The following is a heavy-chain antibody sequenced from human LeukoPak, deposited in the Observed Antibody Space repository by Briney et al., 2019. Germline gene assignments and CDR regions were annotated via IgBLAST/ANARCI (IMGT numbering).Heavy chain of an antibody. J-gene: IGHJ4*02. CDR1: GFTFSRES. CDR2: ISSSSSYR. D-gene: IGHD3-3*01. Sequence: PGGSLRLSCAASGFTFSRESVNWVRQAPGKGLEWVSSISSSSSYRYYADSVKGRFTISRDNAKNTLKLQMNSLIAEDTAGYYCARDSTCDCDAFGVVVSCYFDYWGQGTLVTVSS. V-gene: IGHV3-21*01. CDR3: ARDSTCDCDAFGVVVSCYFDY.